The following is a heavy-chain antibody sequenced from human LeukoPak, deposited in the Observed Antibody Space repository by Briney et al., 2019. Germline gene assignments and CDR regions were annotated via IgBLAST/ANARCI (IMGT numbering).Heavy chain of an antibody. J-gene: IGHJ4*02. Sequence: ASVKVSCKASGGTFSSYAISWVRQATGQGLEWMGWMNPNSGNTGYAQKFQGRVTMTRNTSISTAYMELSSLRSEDTAVYYCARGHMESFDYWGQGTLVTVSS. CDR2: MNPNSGNT. CDR1: GGTFSSYA. CDR3: ARGHMESFDY. D-gene: IGHD1-1*01. V-gene: IGHV1-8*02.